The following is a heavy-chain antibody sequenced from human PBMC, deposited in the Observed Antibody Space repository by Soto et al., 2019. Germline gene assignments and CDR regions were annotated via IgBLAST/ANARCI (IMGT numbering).Heavy chain of an antibody. CDR3: ARDHCGGSCYTFDP. D-gene: IGHD2-15*01. V-gene: IGHV3-33*01. CDR2: IWYDGSNK. CDR1: GFTFSSYG. J-gene: IGHJ5*02. Sequence: QVQLVESGGGVVQPGRSLRLSCAASGFTFSSYGMHWVRQAPGKGLEWVAVIWYDGSNKYYADSVKGRFTIARDNSKNALYLQMNSLRAEDTAVYYCARDHCGGSCYTFDPWGQGTLVTLSS.